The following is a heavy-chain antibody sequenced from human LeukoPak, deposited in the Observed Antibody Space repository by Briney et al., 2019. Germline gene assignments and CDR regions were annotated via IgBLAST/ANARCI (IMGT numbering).Heavy chain of an antibody. CDR3: ASSLYPWWGGLS. J-gene: IGHJ4*02. CDR2: IYTSGST. Sequence: SETLSLTCTVSGGSISSGSYYWSWIRQPAGKGLEWIGRIYTSGSTNYNPSLKSRVTISVDTSKNQFSLKLSSVTAADTAVYYCASSLYPWWGGLSWGQGTLVTVSS. D-gene: IGHD2-8*02. CDR1: GGSISSGSYY. V-gene: IGHV4-61*02.